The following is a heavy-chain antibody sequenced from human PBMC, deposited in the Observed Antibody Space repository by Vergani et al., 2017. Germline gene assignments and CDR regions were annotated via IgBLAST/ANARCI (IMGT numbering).Heavy chain of an antibody. CDR2: LYYRGST. J-gene: IGHJ4*02. CDR3: ARHSVPVVPAALLFDF. D-gene: IGHD2-2*02. V-gene: IGHV4-39*01. CDR1: GGSIRTSTYY. Sequence: QLQLQESGPRLVKPAETLSLTCTVSGGSIRTSTYYWGWIRQPPGKGLGWIGSLYYRGSTFYNPSLKSRVTISEDTSKNQFSLKLSSVTAADTAVYYCARHSVPVVPAALLFDFWGQGTLVTVSS.